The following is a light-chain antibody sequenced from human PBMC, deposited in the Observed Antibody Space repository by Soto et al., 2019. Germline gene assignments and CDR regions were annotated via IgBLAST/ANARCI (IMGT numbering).Light chain of an antibody. V-gene: IGLV4-69*01. CDR3: QTWGTGVQVV. CDR2: VNSDGSH. Sequence: QPVLTQSPSVSASLGASVKLTCTLSSGHSSYAIAWHQQQPEKGPRYLMKVNSDGSHRKGDGIPDRFSGSSSGTERYLTISSLQSEDEADYYCQTWGTGVQVVFGGGTKVTVL. J-gene: IGLJ2*01. CDR1: SGHSSYA.